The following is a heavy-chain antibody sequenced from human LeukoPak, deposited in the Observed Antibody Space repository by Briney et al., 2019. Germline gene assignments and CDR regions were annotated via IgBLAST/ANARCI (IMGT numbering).Heavy chain of an antibody. CDR3: ARNSYVGSGYLDY. Sequence: SETLSLTCTVSGGSINNYYWNWIRQPPGKGREWIGYISHSGSTNYNPSLNSRVTISVDTSRNQFFLKLISVTAADTAVYYCARNSYVGSGYLDYWGQGSLVTVSS. D-gene: IGHD3-22*01. CDR2: ISHSGST. CDR1: GGSINNYY. J-gene: IGHJ4*02. V-gene: IGHV4-59*01.